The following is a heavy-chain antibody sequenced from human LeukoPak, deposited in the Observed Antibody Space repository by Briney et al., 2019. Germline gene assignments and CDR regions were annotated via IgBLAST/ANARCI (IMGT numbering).Heavy chain of an antibody. J-gene: IGHJ4*02. CDR1: GFTFSSYW. CDR3: ARVRGRWLQSGYFDY. V-gene: IGHV3-7*01. Sequence: GGSLRPSCAASGFTFSSYWMSWVRQAPGKGLEWVANIKQDGSEKYYVDSVKGRFTISRDNAKNSLYLQMNSLRAEDTAVYYCARVRGRWLQSGYFDYWGQGTLVTVSS. D-gene: IGHD5-24*01. CDR2: IKQDGSEK.